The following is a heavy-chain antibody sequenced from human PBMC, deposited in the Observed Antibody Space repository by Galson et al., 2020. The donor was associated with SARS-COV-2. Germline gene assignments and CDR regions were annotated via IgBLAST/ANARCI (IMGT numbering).Heavy chain of an antibody. CDR1: GFTFSTYG. D-gene: IGHD3-10*01. CDR2: TSHDGSNK. Sequence: GGSLRLSCAASGFTFSTYGMHWVRQPPGKGLEWVAVTSHDGSNKYYAGPVKGRFTISRDNSKNTVYLQRNSLNAEDTAGYSCGRDPRHYYVSGGYRDGGRGTQVTVSS. CDR3: GRDPRHYYVSGGYRD. V-gene: IGHV3-30*03. J-gene: IGHJ4*02.